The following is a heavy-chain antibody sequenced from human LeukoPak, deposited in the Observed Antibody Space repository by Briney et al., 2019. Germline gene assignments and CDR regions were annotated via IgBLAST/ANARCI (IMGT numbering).Heavy chain of an antibody. CDR1: GGSFSGYY. J-gene: IGHJ4*02. CDR2: INHSGST. CDR3: AGGGQLRYNDYVLDS. Sequence: PSETLSLTCAVYGGSFSGYYWSWIRQPPGKGLEWIGEINHSGSTNYNPSLKSRVTISGDTSKNQFSLKLCSVTAADTAVYYCAGGGQLRYNDYVLDSWGQGTLVTVSS. D-gene: IGHD3-16*01. V-gene: IGHV4-34*01.